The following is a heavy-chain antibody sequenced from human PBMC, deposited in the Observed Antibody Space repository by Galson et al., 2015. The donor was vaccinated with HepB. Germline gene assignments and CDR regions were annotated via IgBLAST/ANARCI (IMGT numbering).Heavy chain of an antibody. V-gene: IGHV3-11*01. Sequence: SLRLSCAASGFGFNDYYMTWIRKAPGKGQEWISYNRGSGRSIFYADSVKGRFTISRDNAKNSLYLQMSSLTAEDTAVYYCATSDSWSRYRLDFWGQGTLVTVSS. CDR3: ATSDSWSRYRLDF. CDR2: NRGSGRSI. CDR1: GFGFNDYY. J-gene: IGHJ4*02. D-gene: IGHD3-3*01.